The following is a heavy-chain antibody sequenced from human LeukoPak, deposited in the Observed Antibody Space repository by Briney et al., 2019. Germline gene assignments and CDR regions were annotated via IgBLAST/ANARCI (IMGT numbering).Heavy chain of an antibody. CDR3: AKVDYTVNYMDV. V-gene: IGHV3-7*01. CDR2: IKQDGSEK. J-gene: IGHJ6*03. CDR1: GFTFSSYW. Sequence: PGGSLRLSCAASGFTFSSYWMSWVRQAPGKGLEWVANIKQDGSEKYYVDSVKGRFTISRDNSKNTLYLQMNSLRAEDTAVYYCAKVDYTVNYMDVWGKGTTVTVSS. D-gene: IGHD2-2*02.